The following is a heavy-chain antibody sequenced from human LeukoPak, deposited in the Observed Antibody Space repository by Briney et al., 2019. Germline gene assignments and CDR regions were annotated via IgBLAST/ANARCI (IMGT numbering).Heavy chain of an antibody. J-gene: IGHJ3*02. CDR2: INPSSGGT. Sequence: GASVKVSCKASGYTFTGYYIHWVRQAPGQGLEWMGGINPSSGGTNYAPKFQGRVTMTRDTSISTAYMELSRLRSDDTAIYCCARDHYADYVGAFDIWGQGTLVTVSS. V-gene: IGHV1-2*02. CDR3: ARDHYADYVGAFDI. CDR1: GYTFTGYY. D-gene: IGHD4-17*01.